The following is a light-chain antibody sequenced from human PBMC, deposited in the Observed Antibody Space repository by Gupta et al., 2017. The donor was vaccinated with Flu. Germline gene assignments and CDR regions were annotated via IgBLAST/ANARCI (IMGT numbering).Light chain of an antibody. J-gene: IGLJ3*02. V-gene: IGLV1-44*01. CDR3: AAWDDALNGPV. Sequence: QSVLTQPPSASETPGQRVTNSCSGSSSNIGTNTVNWYQHLPGTAPKLFIYNNNRRPSGVPNRFSGSKSGTSASLAISGLQSEDEAYYYCAAWDDALNGPVFCGGTKVTVL. CDR1: SSNIGTNT. CDR2: NNN.